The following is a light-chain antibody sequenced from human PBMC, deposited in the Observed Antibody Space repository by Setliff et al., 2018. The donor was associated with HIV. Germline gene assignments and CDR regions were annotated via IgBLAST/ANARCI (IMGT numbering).Light chain of an antibody. CDR3: CSYAGSSTFV. CDR1: SSDVGSYNL. CDR2: EVS. J-gene: IGLJ2*01. Sequence: QSALTQPASVSGSPGQSITISCTGTSSDVGSYNLVSWYQQHPGKAPKLIIYEVSKRPSGASNRVSGSNSGNTASLTISGLQTEDEADYYCCSYAGSSTFVFGGGTKVTVL. V-gene: IGLV2-23*02.